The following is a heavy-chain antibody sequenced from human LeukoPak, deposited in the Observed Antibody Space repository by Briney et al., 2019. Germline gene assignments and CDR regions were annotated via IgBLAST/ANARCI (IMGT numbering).Heavy chain of an antibody. D-gene: IGHD3-22*01. Sequence: KSSETLSLTCTVSGGSISSSSYYWGWIRQPPGKGLEWIGSIYYSGSTNYNPSLKSRVTMSVDTSKNQFSLKLSSVTAADTAVYYCARDRYYYDSSGYYLFDYWGQGTLVTVSS. CDR2: IYYSGST. V-gene: IGHV4-39*07. J-gene: IGHJ4*02. CDR1: GGSISSSSYY. CDR3: ARDRYYYDSSGYYLFDY.